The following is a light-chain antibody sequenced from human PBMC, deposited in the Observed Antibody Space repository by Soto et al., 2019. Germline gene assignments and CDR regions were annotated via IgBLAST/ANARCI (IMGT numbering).Light chain of an antibody. CDR1: QSVSSY. CDR3: QQRSNWPRT. V-gene: IGKV3-11*01. CDR2: DAS. Sequence: EIVLTQSPATLSLSPGERATLSCRASQSVSSYLAWYQQKPGQAPRLLIYDASNSATGIPARFSGSGSGTDFTLTISSLEPEDFAVYYCQQRSNWPRTFGRGTKLEFK. J-gene: IGKJ2*01.